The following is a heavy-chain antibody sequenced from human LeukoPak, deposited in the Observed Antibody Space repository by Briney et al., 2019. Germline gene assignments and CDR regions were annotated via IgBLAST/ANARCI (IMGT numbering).Heavy chain of an antibody. J-gene: IGHJ5*02. Sequence: SVKVSCKASGGTFSNHALSWMRQAPGQGLEWMGGTIPILGSGTTNYAQKLQGRITIIADESTNTAYMELSSLRSEDTAVYYCATGAVMVRGVLNWFDPWGQGTLVTVSS. CDR2: TIPILGSGTT. CDR3: ATGAVMVRGVLNWFDP. CDR1: GGTFSNHA. V-gene: IGHV1-69*01. D-gene: IGHD3-10*01.